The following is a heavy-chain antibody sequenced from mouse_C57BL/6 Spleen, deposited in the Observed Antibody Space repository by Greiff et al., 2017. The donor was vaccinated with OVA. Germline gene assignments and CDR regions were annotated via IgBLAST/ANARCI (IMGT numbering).Heavy chain of an antibody. D-gene: IGHD4-1*01. V-gene: IGHV1-50*01. CDR1: GYTFTSYW. CDR2: IDPSDSYT. CDR3: ARWDGRGYY. Sequence: QVQLQQPGAELVKPGASVKLSCKASGYTFTSYWMQWVKQRPGQGLEWIGEIDPSDSYTNYNQKFKGKATLTVDTSSSTAYMQLSSLTSEDSAVYYCARWDGRGYYWGQGTTLTVSS. J-gene: IGHJ2*01.